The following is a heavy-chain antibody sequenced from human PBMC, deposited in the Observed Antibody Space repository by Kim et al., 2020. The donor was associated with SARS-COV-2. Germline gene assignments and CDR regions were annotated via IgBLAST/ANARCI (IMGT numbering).Heavy chain of an antibody. V-gene: IGHV4-59*09. CDR3: ARGDPSVY. Sequence: YRGRTNYNPSRKSRVTRSVDTSKNQFSLKLSSVTAADTAVYYCARGDPSVYWGQGTLVTVSS. CDR2: YRGRT. J-gene: IGHJ4*02.